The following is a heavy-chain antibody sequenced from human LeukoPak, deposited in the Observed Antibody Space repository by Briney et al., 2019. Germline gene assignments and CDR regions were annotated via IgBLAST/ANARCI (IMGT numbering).Heavy chain of an antibody. J-gene: IGHJ4*02. CDR3: ARGNPYYYGSGRNYYFDY. D-gene: IGHD3-10*01. CDR2: IYSGGST. Sequence: GGSLRLSCTVSGFTVSSNSMSWVRQAPGKGLEWVSVIYSGGSTYYADSVKGRFTISRDNSKNTLYLQMNSLRAEDTAVYYCARGNPYYYGSGRNYYFDYWGQGTLVTVSS. V-gene: IGHV3-66*01. CDR1: GFTVSSNS.